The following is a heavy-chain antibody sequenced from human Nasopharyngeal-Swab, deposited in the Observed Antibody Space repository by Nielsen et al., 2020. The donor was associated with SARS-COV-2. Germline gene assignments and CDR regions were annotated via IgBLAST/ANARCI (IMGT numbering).Heavy chain of an antibody. CDR1: GFTFSSYG. CDR3: ARGHSSGWVYTDY. D-gene: IGHD6-19*01. J-gene: IGHJ4*02. V-gene: IGHV3-33*01. Sequence: GESLKISCAASGFTFSSYGMHWVRQAPGKGLEWVAVIWYDGSNKYYADSVKGRFTISRDNSKNTLYLQMNSLRAEDTAVYYCARGHSSGWVYTDYWGQGTLVTVSS. CDR2: IWYDGSNK.